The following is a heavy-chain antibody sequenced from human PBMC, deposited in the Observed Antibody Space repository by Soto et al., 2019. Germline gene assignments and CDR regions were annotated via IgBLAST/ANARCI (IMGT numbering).Heavy chain of an antibody. V-gene: IGHV3-23*01. J-gene: IGHJ3*02. CDR1: GFTFSSYA. D-gene: IGHD2-15*01. CDR2: ISGSGGST. CDR3: AKDREGYCSGGSCYVDAFDI. Sequence: EVQLLESGGGLVQPGGSLRLSCAASGFTFSSYAMSWVRQAPGKGLEWVSAISGSGGSTYYADSVKGRFTISRDNSKNTLYLQMNSRRAEDTAVYYCAKDREGYCSGGSCYVDAFDIWGQGTMVTVSS.